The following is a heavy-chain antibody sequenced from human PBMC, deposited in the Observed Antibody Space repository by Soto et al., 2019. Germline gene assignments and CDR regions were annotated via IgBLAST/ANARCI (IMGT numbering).Heavy chain of an antibody. CDR2: VDPEDGET. CDR1: GYTFTDYY. CDR3: ATDRSPIAAAGGNWFDP. V-gene: IGHV1-69-2*01. D-gene: IGHD6-13*01. J-gene: IGHJ5*02. Sequence: EVQLVQSGAEVKKPGATVKISCKVSGYTFTDYYMHWVQQAPGKGLEWMGLVDPEDGETIYAEKFQGRVTITADTSTDTAYMELSSLRSEDTAVYYCATDRSPIAAAGGNWFDPWGQGTLVTVSS.